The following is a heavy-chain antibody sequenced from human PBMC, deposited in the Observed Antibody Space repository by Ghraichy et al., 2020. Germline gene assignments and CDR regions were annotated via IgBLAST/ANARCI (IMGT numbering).Heavy chain of an antibody. D-gene: IGHD5-12*01. CDR2: INKDGFDP. Sequence: GGSLRLSCAASGFIFNKYAMNWVRQGPGKGLEWVATINKDGFDPSYIYSVRGRFTISRDNSRNTIYLQMNSLRVDDTAVYYCVTNLAKVRAGYYWGQGTLVTVS. J-gene: IGHJ4*02. CDR3: VTNLAKVRAGYY. V-gene: IGHV3-23*01. CDR1: GFIFNKYA.